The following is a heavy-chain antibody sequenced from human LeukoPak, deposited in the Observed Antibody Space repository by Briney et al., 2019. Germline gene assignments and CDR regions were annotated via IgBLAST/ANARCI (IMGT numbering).Heavy chain of an antibody. Sequence: SETLSLTCTVSGGSISSYYWSWIRQPPGKGLEWIGYIYYSGSTNYNPSLKSRVTISVDTSKNQFSLKLSSVTAADTAVYYCARDRSLYSNYHYGMDVWGQGTTVTVPS. J-gene: IGHJ6*02. CDR3: ARDRSLYSNYHYGMDV. V-gene: IGHV4-59*01. D-gene: IGHD4-11*01. CDR2: IYYSGST. CDR1: GGSISSYY.